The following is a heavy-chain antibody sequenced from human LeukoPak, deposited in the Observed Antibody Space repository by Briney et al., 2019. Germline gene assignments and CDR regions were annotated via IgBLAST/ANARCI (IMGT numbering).Heavy chain of an antibody. D-gene: IGHD5-18*01. V-gene: IGHV1-46*01. CDR2: IHPSGGSA. CDR1: GYTFTSYY. CDR3: ARMDMDPAMVTNFFDY. Sequence: ASVKISCKASGYTFTSYYMHWVRQAPGQGLGWMGVIHPSGGSARYAQKFQGKITMTKDTSTSTVYIGLSRLTSDDTAVYYCARMDMDPAMVTNFFDYWGQGTLVIVSS. J-gene: IGHJ4*02.